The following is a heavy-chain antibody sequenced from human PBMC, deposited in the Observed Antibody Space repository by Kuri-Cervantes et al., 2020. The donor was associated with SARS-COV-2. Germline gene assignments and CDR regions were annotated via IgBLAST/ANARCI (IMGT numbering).Heavy chain of an antibody. CDR3: AREGKGQAIGAFDI. D-gene: IGHD4-23*01. V-gene: IGHV3-72*01. CDR2: TRNKANSYTT. J-gene: IGHJ3*02. CDR1: GFTFSDHY. Sequence: GESLKISCAASGFTFSDHYMDWVRQAPGKGLEWVGRTRNKANSYTTEYAASVKGRFTISRDDSKNSLYLQMNSLKTEDTAVYYCAREGKGQAIGAFDIWGHGTMVTVSS.